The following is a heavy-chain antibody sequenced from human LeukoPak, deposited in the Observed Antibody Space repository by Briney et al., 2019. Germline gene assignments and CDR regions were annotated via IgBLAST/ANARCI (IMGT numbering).Heavy chain of an antibody. V-gene: IGHV3-23*01. Sequence: GGPLRLSCAASGFTFSCYPMSWARQAPGKRLEWVSAISGSGGSTYYADSVKGRFTISRDNSKNTLYLQMNSLRAEDTAVYYCAKSSERNGLRSYYYGMDVWGQGTTVTVSS. CDR3: AKSSERNGLRSYYYGMDV. CDR2: ISGSGGST. D-gene: IGHD5-12*01. J-gene: IGHJ6*02. CDR1: GFTFSCYP.